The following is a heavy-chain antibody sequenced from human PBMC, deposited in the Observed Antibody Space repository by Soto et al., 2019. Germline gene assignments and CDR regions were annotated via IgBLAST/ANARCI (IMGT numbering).Heavy chain of an antibody. Sequence: SETLSLTCTVSGGSVSSGSYYWSWIRQPPGKGLEWIGYIYYSGSPNYNPSLRSRVTISVDTSKKQVSLKLNSVTAADTAVYYCAKNSLVRGALYGLDVWGQGTTVTVSS. CDR3: AKNSLVRGALYGLDV. J-gene: IGHJ6*02. CDR2: IYYSGSP. V-gene: IGHV4-61*01. CDR1: GGSVSSGSYY. D-gene: IGHD3-10*01.